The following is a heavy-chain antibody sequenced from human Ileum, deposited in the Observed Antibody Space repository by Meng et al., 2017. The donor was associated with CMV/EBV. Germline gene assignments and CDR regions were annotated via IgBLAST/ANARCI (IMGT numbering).Heavy chain of an antibody. D-gene: IGHD6-19*01. V-gene: IGHV3-23*01. CDR3: AKDRRIAVAGHFDY. CDR2: MSGSGGST. Sequence: GESLKISCAASGFTFSSYGMTWVRQAPGKGLEWVSGMSGSGGSTYYADSVKGRFTISRDNSKNTLYLQMNSLRAEDTAVYYCAKDRRIAVAGHFDYWGQGTLVTVSS. J-gene: IGHJ4*02. CDR1: GFTFSSYG.